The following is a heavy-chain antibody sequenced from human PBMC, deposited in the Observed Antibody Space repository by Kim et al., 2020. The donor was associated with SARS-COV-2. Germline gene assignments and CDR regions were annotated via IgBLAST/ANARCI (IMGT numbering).Heavy chain of an antibody. CDR3: AKVEEGSGSYYRYYGMDV. CDR2: ISYDGSNK. CDR1: GFTFSSYG. J-gene: IGHJ6*02. V-gene: IGHV3-30*18. D-gene: IGHD3-10*01. Sequence: GGSLRLSCAASGFTFSSYGMHWVRQAPGKGLEWVAVISYDGSNKYYADSVKGRFTISRDNSKNTLYLQMNSLRAEDTAVYYCAKVEEGSGSYYRYYGMDVWGQGTTVTVSS.